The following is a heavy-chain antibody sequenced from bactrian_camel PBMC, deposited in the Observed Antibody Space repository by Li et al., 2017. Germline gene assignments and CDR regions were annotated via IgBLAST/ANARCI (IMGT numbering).Heavy chain of an antibody. J-gene: IGHJ4*01. Sequence: HVQLVESGGGLVQPGGSMRLSCAASGLTSSNYYMNWVRQGPGKGLEWVSSIYTRRGSTYYADSVKGRFTISRDNAKTTVYLQMNSLKSEDTALYYCATGDVPYYWGQGTHVTVS. CDR2: IYTRRGST. CDR3: ATGDVPYY. V-gene: IGHV3-2*01. CDR1: GLTSSNYY.